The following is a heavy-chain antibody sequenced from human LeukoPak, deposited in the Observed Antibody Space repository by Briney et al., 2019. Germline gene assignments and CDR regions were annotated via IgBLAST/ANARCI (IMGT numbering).Heavy chain of an antibody. J-gene: IGHJ6*03. CDR2: MNPNSGNT. Sequence: ASVTVSFKASGYTFTSYDINWVRQAPGQGQEWMGWMNPNSGNTAYPQKFQGRVTMTRNTSISTAHMELSSLRAEDTALYYCAKDHGGSSSPFDYYYMDVWGKGTTVTASS. V-gene: IGHV1-8*01. CDR1: GYTFTSYD. CDR3: AKDHGGSSSPFDYYYMDV. D-gene: IGHD6-13*01.